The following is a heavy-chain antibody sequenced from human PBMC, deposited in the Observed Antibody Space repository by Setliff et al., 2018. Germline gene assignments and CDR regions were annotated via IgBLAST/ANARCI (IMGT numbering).Heavy chain of an antibody. CDR1: GGSFSDYY. CDR3: AKFGPLDLTGDWAFDN. Sequence: SETLSLTCTVYGGSFSDYYWGWVRQPPGKGLEWIGEINHSGSTNYIPSLKSRLTISVDTSKNQFSLKLSSVTAADTAVYYCAKFGPLDLTGDWAFDNWGQGTLVTVSS. CDR2: INHSGST. V-gene: IGHV4-34*01. J-gene: IGHJ4*02. D-gene: IGHD7-27*01.